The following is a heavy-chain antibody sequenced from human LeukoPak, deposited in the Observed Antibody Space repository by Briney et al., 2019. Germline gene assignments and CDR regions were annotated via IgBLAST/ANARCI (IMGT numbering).Heavy chain of an antibody. Sequence: PGGSLRLSCAASGFTFSSYSMNWVRQAPGKGLVWGSSISSSSSYIYYADSVKGRFTISRDNAKNSLYLQMNSLRAEDTAVYYCARERAYGVRGVGWFDPWGQGTLVTVSS. CDR2: ISSSSSYI. D-gene: IGHD3-10*01. CDR3: ARERAYGVRGVGWFDP. J-gene: IGHJ5*02. CDR1: GFTFSSYS. V-gene: IGHV3-21*01.